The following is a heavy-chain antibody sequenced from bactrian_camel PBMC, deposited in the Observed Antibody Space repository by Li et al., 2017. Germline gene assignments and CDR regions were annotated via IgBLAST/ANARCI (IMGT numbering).Heavy chain of an antibody. CDR3: AAQQRLWNTIQTMTPAY. D-gene: IGHD4*01. CDR1: GRIFSTCD. Sequence: HVQLVESGGGSVQAGQSLNLSCVVNGRIFSTCDMAWYRQVPGKEREGVAAIDTTATPSYSSSVEGRFTISLDNALSTLHLRMNDLKPENTAVYYCAAQQRLWNTIQTMTPAYWGQGTQVTVS. J-gene: IGHJ4*01. CDR2: IDTTATP. V-gene: IGHV3S53*01.